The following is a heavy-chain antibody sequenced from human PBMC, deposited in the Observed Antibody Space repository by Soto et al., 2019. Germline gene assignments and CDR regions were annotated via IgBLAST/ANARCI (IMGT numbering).Heavy chain of an antibody. CDR2: IKPDGSEK. D-gene: IGHD3-22*01. CDR3: ARGDYSDTSGPFSDAFDI. V-gene: IGHV3-7*04. CDR1: GFTFSSYW. J-gene: IGHJ3*02. Sequence: VQLVESGGGLVQPGKSLRLCYVASGFTFSSYWMNWVRQAPGKGLEWVANIKPDGSEKWYVDSVKGRFTISRDNAKRSLYLQMNSMRADDTAVYYCARGDYSDTSGPFSDAFDIWGQGTMVTVSS.